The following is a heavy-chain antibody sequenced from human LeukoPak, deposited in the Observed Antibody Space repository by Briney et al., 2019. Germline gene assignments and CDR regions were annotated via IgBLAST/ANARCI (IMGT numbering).Heavy chain of an antibody. J-gene: IGHJ6*03. Sequence: SGGSLRLSCAASGFTFSSYAMSWVRQAPGKGLEWVSYISSSGSTIYYADSVKGRFTISRDNAKNSLYLQMNSLRAEDTAVYYCARLNYDILTGSYYYYYYMDVWGKGTTVTISS. CDR3: ARLNYDILTGSYYYYYYMDV. CDR1: GFTFSSYA. V-gene: IGHV3-48*03. D-gene: IGHD3-9*01. CDR2: ISSSGSTI.